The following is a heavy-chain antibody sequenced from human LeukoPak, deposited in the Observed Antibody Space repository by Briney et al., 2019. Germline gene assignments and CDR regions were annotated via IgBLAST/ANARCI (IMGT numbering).Heavy chain of an antibody. CDR2: ISTDASST. Sequence: GSLRLSCAGSGFTFSSYWMHWVRQAPGKGLVWVSRISTDASSTTYADSVKGRFTISRDNAKGTLYLQMSSLRAEDTAVYYCTGHHQAYSRTYWGQGTLVTVSS. V-gene: IGHV3-74*01. CDR3: TGHHQAYSRTY. J-gene: IGHJ4*02. D-gene: IGHD4-11*01. CDR1: GFTFSSYW.